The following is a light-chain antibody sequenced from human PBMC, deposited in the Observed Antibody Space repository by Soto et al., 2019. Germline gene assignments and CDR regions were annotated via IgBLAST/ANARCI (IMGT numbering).Light chain of an antibody. V-gene: IGKV1-39*01. Sequence: DIQMTQSRSSLSASVGDRVTITRRASQSISTYLHWYQQTKGKAPNLLIYAASTLQSGVPSRFSGSGSGTDFTLALSSLQPEDFSTYFCQHGYSTPLTFGGGTKVDIK. CDR1: QSISTY. J-gene: IGKJ4*01. CDR2: AAS. CDR3: QHGYSTPLT.